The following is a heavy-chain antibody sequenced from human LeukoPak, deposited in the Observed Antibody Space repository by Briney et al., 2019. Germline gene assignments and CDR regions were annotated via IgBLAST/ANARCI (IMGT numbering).Heavy chain of an antibody. Sequence: GASVKVSCKASGYTFTSYGISWVRQAPGQGLEWMGWISAYNGNTNYAQKLQGRVTMTTDTSTSTAYMELRSLRSDDTAVYYCARDLDVVVVPAAIPSLDDAFDIWGQGTMVTVSS. CDR2: ISAYNGNT. V-gene: IGHV1-18*01. D-gene: IGHD2-2*02. CDR3: ARDLDVVVVPAAIPSLDDAFDI. J-gene: IGHJ3*02. CDR1: GYTFTSYG.